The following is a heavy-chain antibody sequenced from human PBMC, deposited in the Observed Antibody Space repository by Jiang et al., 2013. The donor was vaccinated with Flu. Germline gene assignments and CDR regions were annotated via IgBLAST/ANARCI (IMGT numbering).Heavy chain of an antibody. D-gene: IGHD4/OR15-4a*01. CDR1: GFPFDDYS. CDR3: ASAARVITSYYYDFGLDV. CDR2: ISWNSGGT. Sequence: VQLLESGGDLAQPGRSLRLSCAASGFPFDDYSMHWVRQAPGKGLEWVSGISWNSGGTDYANSVKGRFTISRDNSKSTLYLQMNSLTAEDTAVYYCASAARVITSYYYDFGLDVWGQGTTVTVSS. V-gene: IGHV3-9*01. J-gene: IGHJ6*02.